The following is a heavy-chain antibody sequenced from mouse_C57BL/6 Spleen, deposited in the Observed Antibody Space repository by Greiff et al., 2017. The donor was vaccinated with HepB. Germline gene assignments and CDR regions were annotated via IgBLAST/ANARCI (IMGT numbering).Heavy chain of an antibody. D-gene: IGHD1-1*01. J-gene: IGHJ4*01. CDR1: GYTFTSYG. CDR3: ARGGGSSDAMDY. Sequence: QIQLQQSGAELARPGASVKLSCKASGYTFTSYGISWVKQRTGQGLEWIGEIYPRSGNTYYNEKFKGKATLTADKSSSTAYMELRSLTSEDSAVYFCARGGGSSDAMDYWGQGTSVTVSS. V-gene: IGHV1-81*01. CDR2: IYPRSGNT.